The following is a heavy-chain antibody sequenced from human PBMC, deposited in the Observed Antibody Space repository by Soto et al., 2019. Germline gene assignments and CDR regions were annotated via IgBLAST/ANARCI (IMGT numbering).Heavy chain of an antibody. J-gene: IGHJ4*02. D-gene: IGHD3-16*01. V-gene: IGHV3-23*01. CDR2: ISGSGDST. CDR3: AKRAWGTYYFDY. CDR1: GFTFSSYA. Sequence: EVQLLESGGGLVQPGGSLRLSCAASGFTFSSYAMNWVRQAPGKGLEWVSVISGSGDSTYYADSVKGRFTISRDNSKTTLYLQMNSLRAEDTAVYYCAKRAWGTYYFDYWGQGTLVTVSS.